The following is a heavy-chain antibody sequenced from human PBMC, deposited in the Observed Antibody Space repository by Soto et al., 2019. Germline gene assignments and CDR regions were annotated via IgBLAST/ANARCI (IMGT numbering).Heavy chain of an antibody. D-gene: IGHD3-3*01. V-gene: IGHV2-5*02. CDR2: IYWDDEK. CDR3: ARRSLGDFGDF. Sequence: SGPTLVNPTQTLTLTCSFSGFSLTTSAVGGGWLRQPPGKALEWLALIYWDDEKRYSPSLMSRLTITKDTSKNQVVLIMTNMDPTDTATYYCARRSLGDFGDFWGPGXLVTVSS. CDR1: GFSLTTSAVG. J-gene: IGHJ4*02.